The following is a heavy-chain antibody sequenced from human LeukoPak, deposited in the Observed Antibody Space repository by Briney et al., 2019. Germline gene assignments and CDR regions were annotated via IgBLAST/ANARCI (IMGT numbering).Heavy chain of an antibody. CDR2: IYSDGSST. V-gene: IGHV3-74*01. CDR1: GFTFSSYW. D-gene: IGHD6-19*01. Sequence: GGSLRLSCAASGFTFSSYWMHWVRRAPGKGLVWVSRIYSDGSSTSNADSVKGRFTISRDNAKNTLYLQMNSLRAEDTAVYYCARGSSGWADYWGQGTLVTVSS. J-gene: IGHJ4*02. CDR3: ARGSSGWADY.